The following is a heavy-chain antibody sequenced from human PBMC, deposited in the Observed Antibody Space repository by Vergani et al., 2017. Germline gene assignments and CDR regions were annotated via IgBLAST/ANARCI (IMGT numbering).Heavy chain of an antibody. V-gene: IGHV3-7*01. CDR3: AKSGFVGAFET. J-gene: IGHJ3*02. CDR1: GFTFSDFW. CDR2: IMPDGSAT. D-gene: IGHD6-6*01. Sequence: EVLLVESGGGLVQPGESLRLSCTASGFTFSDFWMTWVRQVPGKGLEWVANIMPDGSATMYADSLRGRFSISRDNAKNSLHLHMSSLRVEDTAVYFCAKSGFVGAFETWGQGTMVTVPS.